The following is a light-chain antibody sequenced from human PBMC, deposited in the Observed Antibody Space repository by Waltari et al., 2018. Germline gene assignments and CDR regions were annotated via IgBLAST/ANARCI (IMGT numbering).Light chain of an antibody. CDR2: LNSDGSH. CDR3: QTWGTGIVV. J-gene: IGLJ2*01. V-gene: IGLV4-69*01. CDR1: SGHSSYA. Sequence: QLVLTQSPSASASLGASVKLTCTLSSGHSSYAIAWHQQQPEKGPRYLVKLNSDGSHSKGDVIPGRCSGSSTGAERYLTISSLQSEDEADYYCQTWGTGIVVFGGGTKLTVL.